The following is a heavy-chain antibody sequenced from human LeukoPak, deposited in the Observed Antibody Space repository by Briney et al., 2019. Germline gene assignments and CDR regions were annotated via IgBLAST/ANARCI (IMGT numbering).Heavy chain of an antibody. Sequence: PSETLSLTCTVSGDSISKYYWSWIRQPPGKALEWIGYIYYSGSTTYNPSLRSRVTISIDTSKNQFSLKLSSVTAADTAVYYSARPAVAASGDYYYMDVWGQGTTVTVSS. CDR1: GDSISKYY. CDR3: ARPAVAASGDYYYMDV. V-gene: IGHV4-59*08. CDR2: IYYSGST. D-gene: IGHD6-19*01. J-gene: IGHJ6*03.